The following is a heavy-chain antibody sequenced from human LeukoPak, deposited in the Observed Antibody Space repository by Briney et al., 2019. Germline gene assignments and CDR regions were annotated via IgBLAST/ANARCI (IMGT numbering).Heavy chain of an antibody. CDR1: GGSISSYY. D-gene: IGHD6-13*01. CDR3: ARVISSSWYRWFDP. Sequence: SETLSLTCTVSGGSISSYYWSWIRQPPGKGLEWIGYIYYSGSTNYNPSLKSRVTISVDTSKNQFSLKLSSVTAADTAVYYCARVISSSWYRWFDPWGQGTLVTVSS. V-gene: IGHV4-59*01. CDR2: IYYSGST. J-gene: IGHJ5*02.